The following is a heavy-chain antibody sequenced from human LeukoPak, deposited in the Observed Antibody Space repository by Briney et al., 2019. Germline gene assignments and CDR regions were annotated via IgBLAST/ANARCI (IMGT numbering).Heavy chain of an antibody. V-gene: IGHV3-74*01. CDR3: ARDPFYGDADFDC. CDR1: GFTFSNYW. Sequence: GGSLRLSCAASGFTFSNYWMHWVRQAPGKGLVWVPRIKGDGSSTTYADSVKGRFTISRDNAKNMVYLQMNSLRTEDTAVYYCARDPFYGDADFDCCGQGSLVTVSS. CDR2: IKGDGSST. D-gene: IGHD4-17*01. J-gene: IGHJ4*02.